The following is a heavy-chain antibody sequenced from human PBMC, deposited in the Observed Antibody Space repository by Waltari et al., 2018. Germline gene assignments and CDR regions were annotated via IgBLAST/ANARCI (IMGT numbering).Heavy chain of an antibody. CDR1: GFTFDDYA. CDR3: ATRGGLAFDF. D-gene: IGHD3-16*01. V-gene: IGHV3-9*01. J-gene: IGHJ3*01. CDR2: ISWNSGSK. Sequence: EVQLVESGGGLVTPGRSLSLSCVASGFTFDDYAMHWVRQAPGKGLEWVAGISWNSGSKEYADSVKGRFTISRDNAKNSLYLQMNSLTPEDTALYFCATRGGLAFDFWGQGTMVTVSS.